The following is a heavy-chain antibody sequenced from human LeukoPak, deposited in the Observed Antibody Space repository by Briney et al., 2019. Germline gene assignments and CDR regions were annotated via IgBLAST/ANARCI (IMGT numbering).Heavy chain of an antibody. Sequence: PSETLSLTCTVSGGSISNYYWSWIRQPAGKGLEWIGRIYTSGSTNYNPSLRSRVTISLDTSKNQFSLKLSSVTAADTAVYFCARDSSIIVGANYYMDVWGRGTTVTVSS. V-gene: IGHV4-4*07. CDR2: IYTSGST. CDR1: GGSISNYY. J-gene: IGHJ6*03. CDR3: ARDSSIIVGANYYMDV. D-gene: IGHD1-26*01.